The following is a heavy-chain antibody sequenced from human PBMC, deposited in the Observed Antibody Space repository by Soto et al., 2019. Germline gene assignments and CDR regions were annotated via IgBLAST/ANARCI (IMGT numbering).Heavy chain of an antibody. CDR3: ARESMGATTYFDY. D-gene: IGHD1-26*01. CDR2: INAGNGNT. CDR1: GYTFTSYA. J-gene: IGHJ4*02. Sequence: GASVKVSCKASGYTFTSYAMHWVRQAPGQRLEWMGWINAGNGNTKYSQKFQGRVTITRDTSASTAYMELSSLRSEDTAVYYCARESMGATTYFDYWGQGTLVTVSS. V-gene: IGHV1-3*01.